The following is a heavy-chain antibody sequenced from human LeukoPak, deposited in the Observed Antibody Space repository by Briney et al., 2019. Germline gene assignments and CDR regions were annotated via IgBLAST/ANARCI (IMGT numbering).Heavy chain of an antibody. Sequence: GGSLRLSCAAPGFTVSSNYMGWVRQAPGKGLEWVSVIYSDGSTYYADSVKGRFTISRDNSKNMLYLQMNSLRAEDTAVYYCAKKDGTLMVRGVTIDYWGQGTLVTVSS. CDR1: GFTVSSNY. CDR3: AKKDGTLMVRGVTIDY. CDR2: IYSDGST. V-gene: IGHV3-53*01. D-gene: IGHD3-10*01. J-gene: IGHJ4*02.